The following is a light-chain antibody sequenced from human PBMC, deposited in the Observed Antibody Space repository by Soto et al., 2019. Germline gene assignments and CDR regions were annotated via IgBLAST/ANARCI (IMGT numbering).Light chain of an antibody. J-gene: IGKJ1*01. CDR3: QQYNNWTRT. CDR1: QSVSSN. Sequence: EIVLTQSPATLSVSPGERATLSCRASQSVSSNLAWYQQKPGQAPRILIYGASTRTTGIPASFSGSRSGTEFTLTISSLHYEDFAVYVFQQYNNWTRTFGQGTKVEIK. V-gene: IGKV3-15*01. CDR2: GAS.